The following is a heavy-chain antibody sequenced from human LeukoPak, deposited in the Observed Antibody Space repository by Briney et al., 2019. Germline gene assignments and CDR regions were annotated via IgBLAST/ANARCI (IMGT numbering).Heavy chain of an antibody. V-gene: IGHV5-51*01. D-gene: IGHD7-27*01. CDR2: IYPVDSDT. CDR1: GYSFTSYW. J-gene: IGHJ4*02. CDR3: ARPGQLGEYTPYYFDY. Sequence: GESLKISCKGSGYSFTSYWIGWVRQMPGKGLEWMGIIYPVDSDTRYSPSFQGQVTVSADKSISTAYLQWSSLKASDTAMYYCARPGQLGEYTPYYFDYWGQGTLVTVSS.